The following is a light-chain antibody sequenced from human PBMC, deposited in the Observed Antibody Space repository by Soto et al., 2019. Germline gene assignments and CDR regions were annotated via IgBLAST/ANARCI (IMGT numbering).Light chain of an antibody. J-gene: IGKJ1*01. V-gene: IGKV1-5*03. CDR2: KAS. CDR3: QQYNSYSPWT. Sequence: DIQMTQSPSTLSASVGDRVTITCRASQSISSWLAWYQQKPGKAPKILLYKASSLASGVPSRFSGSGSGTECTITISSLQPDDFATYDCQQYNSYSPWTFGQGTKV. CDR1: QSISSW.